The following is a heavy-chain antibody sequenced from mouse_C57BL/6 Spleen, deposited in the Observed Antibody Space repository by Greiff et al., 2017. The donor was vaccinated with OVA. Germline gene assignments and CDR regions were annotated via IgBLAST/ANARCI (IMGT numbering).Heavy chain of an antibody. CDR2: ISDGGSYT. V-gene: IGHV5-4*01. D-gene: IGHD2-3*01. Sequence: EVQRVESGGGLVKPGGSLKLSCAASGFTFSSYAMSWVRQTPEKRLEWVATISDGGSYTYYPDNVKGRFTISRDNAKNNLYLQMSHLKSEDTAMYYCARDYDPAWFAYWGQGTLVTVSA. CDR3: ARDYDPAWFAY. J-gene: IGHJ3*01. CDR1: GFTFSSYA.